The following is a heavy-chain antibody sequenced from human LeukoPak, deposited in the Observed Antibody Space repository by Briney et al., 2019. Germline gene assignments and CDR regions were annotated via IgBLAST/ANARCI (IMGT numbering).Heavy chain of an antibody. CDR3: AKELRGYSYGLRNNWFDP. J-gene: IGHJ5*02. CDR1: GFTFSSYG. Sequence: GGSLRLSCAASGFTFSSYGMHWVRQAPGKGLEWVAVISYDGSNKYYADSVKCRFTISRDNSKNTLYLQMNSLRAEDTAVYYCAKELRGYSYGLRNNWFDPWGQGTLVTVSS. D-gene: IGHD5-18*01. V-gene: IGHV3-30*18. CDR2: ISYDGSNK.